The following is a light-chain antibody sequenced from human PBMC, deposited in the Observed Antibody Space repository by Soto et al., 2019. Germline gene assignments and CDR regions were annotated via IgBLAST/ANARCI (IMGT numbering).Light chain of an antibody. J-gene: IGKJ1*01. CDR2: GAS. CDR1: QSVSSTY. Sequence: LSLSPGARATLSCRASQSVSSTYLAWYHQIPGLAPRVLIYGASTRATGIPVRFSGSGSGTEFILTISRVQSEDFAVYYCQEYNTWPCTFGQGTKVGIK. CDR3: QEYNTWPCT. V-gene: IGKV3-15*01.